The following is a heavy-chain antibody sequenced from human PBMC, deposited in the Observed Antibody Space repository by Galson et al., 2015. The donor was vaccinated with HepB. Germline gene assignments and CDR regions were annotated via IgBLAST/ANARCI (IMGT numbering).Heavy chain of an antibody. CDR2: MHHSGTT. Sequence: LSLTCEVSGYSIGDGYYWGLIRHPPGKGLEWIGSMHHSGTTYHNPSFKSRVNLSLDTSKNLFFLNLTSVTAADTAMYLCARGSGGAVVSLDNYFDPWGQEIWVTVAS. CDR1: GYSIGDGYY. V-gene: IGHV4-38-2*01. J-gene: IGHJ5*02. D-gene: IGHD5-24*01. CDR3: ARGSGGAVVSLDNYFDP.